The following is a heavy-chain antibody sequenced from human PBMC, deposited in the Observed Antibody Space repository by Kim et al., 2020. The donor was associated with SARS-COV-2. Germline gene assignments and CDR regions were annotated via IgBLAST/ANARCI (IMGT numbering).Heavy chain of an antibody. V-gene: IGHV5-10-1*01. J-gene: IGHJ4*02. Sequence: MPGRGLEWLGRIDPSDSYINYNPSFQGHVTISLDKSINTAYLQWSSLRASDTAIYYCTRGSGGGNSGYWGQGTLVTVSS. CDR2: IDPSDSYI. D-gene: IGHD2-21*02. CDR3: TRGSGGGNSGY.